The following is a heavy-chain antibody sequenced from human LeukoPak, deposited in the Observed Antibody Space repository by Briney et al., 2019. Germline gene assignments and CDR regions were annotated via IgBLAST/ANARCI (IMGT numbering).Heavy chain of an antibody. CDR3: ARGPPYSSSWPQNYYYYMDV. CDR1: GGSISSYY. V-gene: IGHV4-59*01. Sequence: SETLSLTCTVSGGSISSYYWNWIRQPPGKGLEWIGYIYYSGSTNYNPSLKSRVTISVDTSKSQFSLKVSSVTAADTAVYYCARGPPYSSSWPQNYYYYMDVWGKGTTVTVSS. J-gene: IGHJ6*03. CDR2: IYYSGST. D-gene: IGHD6-13*01.